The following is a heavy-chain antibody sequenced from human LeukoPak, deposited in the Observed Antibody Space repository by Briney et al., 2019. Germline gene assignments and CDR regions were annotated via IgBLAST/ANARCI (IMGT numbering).Heavy chain of an antibody. V-gene: IGHV3-30-3*01. CDR2: ISYDGSNK. J-gene: IGHJ4*02. D-gene: IGHD3-22*01. CDR1: GFTFSSYV. CDR3: ARGDYYDSSGYAPHYFDY. Sequence: GRSLTLSCAASGFTFSSYVMHWVRQAPGRGLEWVALISYDGSNKYYADSVKGRFTISRDNSKNTLYLQMNSLRAEDTAVYYCARGDYYDSSGYAPHYFDYWGQPTQLTVCS.